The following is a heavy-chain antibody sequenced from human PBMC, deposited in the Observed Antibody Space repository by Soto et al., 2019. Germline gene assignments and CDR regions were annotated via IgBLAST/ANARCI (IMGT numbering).Heavy chain of an antibody. CDR2: IHSDGSNT. CDR1: GFTFSSYW. D-gene: IGHD1-26*01. V-gene: IGHV3-74*01. CDR3: ARSSFPYYFDY. Sequence: EVQLVESGGGLVQPGGSLRLSCAASGFTFSSYWMHWVRQAPGKGLVWVSLIHSDGSNTNYADSVKGRFTISRDNAKNTLYLQMNSLRAEDTAVYYCARSSFPYYFDYWGQGTLVTVSS. J-gene: IGHJ4*02.